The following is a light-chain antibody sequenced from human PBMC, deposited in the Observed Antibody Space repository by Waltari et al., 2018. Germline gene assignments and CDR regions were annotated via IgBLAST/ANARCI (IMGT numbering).Light chain of an antibody. J-gene: IGKJ5*01. CDR1: QSLLHSNGYNY. CDR2: LGS. V-gene: IGKV2-28*01. Sequence: DIVMTQSPLSLPVTPGESASISCRSSQSLLHSNGYNYLDWYLQKPGQSPHLLIYLGSNRASGVPDRFSGSASGTDFTLKISSVEAEDVGVYYCQQYDSEITFGQGTRLEIK. CDR3: QQYDSEIT.